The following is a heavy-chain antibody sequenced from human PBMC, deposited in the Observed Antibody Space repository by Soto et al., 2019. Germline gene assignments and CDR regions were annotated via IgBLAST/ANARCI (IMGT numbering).Heavy chain of an antibody. V-gene: IGHV4-59*01. D-gene: IGHD4-17*01. CDR2: IYYSGSP. J-gene: IGHJ5*02. CDR3: ARGNDYGDYVVWFDP. Sequence: SETLSLTCAVSGYSISLGYYWSWIRQPPGKGLEWIGYIYYSGSPHYNPSLKSRVTISVDPSKNQLSLKQSSVTAADAAVYYCARGNDYGDYVVWFDPWGQGTLVTVSS. CDR1: GYSISLGYY.